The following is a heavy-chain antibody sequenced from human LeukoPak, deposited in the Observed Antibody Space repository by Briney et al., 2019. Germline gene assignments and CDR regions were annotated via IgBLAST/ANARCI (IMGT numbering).Heavy chain of an antibody. D-gene: IGHD6-6*01. CDR2: VYFSGTT. V-gene: IGHV4-39*07. CDR3: ARGQVAARLFDY. Sequence: SETLSLTCTVSGDSINSGRNYWGWIRQSTGKGLEWIASVYFSGTTQYNPSLMSRAFISVDSSKNQFSLKLSSVTAADTAVYYCARGQVAARLFDYWGQGTLVTVSS. J-gene: IGHJ4*02. CDR1: GDSINSGRNY.